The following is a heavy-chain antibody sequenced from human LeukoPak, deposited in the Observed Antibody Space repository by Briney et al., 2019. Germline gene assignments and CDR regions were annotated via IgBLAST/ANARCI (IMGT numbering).Heavy chain of an antibody. V-gene: IGHV3-7*01. CDR3: ARDVTALDS. CDR1: GFTFSSYW. J-gene: IGHJ4*02. CDR2: INQGGSEK. D-gene: IGHD2-2*01. Sequence: PGGSLSLSCAAPGFTFSSYWMSWVRQAPEKGLEWVANINQGGSEKYYVDSVRGRFTISRDNAKNSLYLQMNSLRADDTAVYYCARDVTALDSWGQGTLVTVSS.